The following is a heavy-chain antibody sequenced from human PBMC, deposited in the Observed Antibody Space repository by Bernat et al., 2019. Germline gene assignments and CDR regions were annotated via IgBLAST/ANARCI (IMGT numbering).Heavy chain of an antibody. CDR2: IRSKANNYAT. CDR1: GFTFSGSA. D-gene: IGHD3-22*01. V-gene: IGHV3-73*01. CDR3: AAVPYYYDSSGYYYDAFDI. J-gene: IGHJ3*02. Sequence: EVQLEESGGDLVQPGGSLKLSCAASGFTFSGSAVHWIRQASGKGLEWVGRIRSKANNYATAYAASVEGRFTISRSDSKDMAYLQMNSLKTEDTAAYYCAAVPYYYDSSGYYYDAFDIWGQGTMVTVSS.